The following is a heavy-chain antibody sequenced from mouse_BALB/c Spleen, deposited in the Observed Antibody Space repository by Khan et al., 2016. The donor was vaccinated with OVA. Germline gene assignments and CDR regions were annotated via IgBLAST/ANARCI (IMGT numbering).Heavy chain of an antibody. D-gene: IGHD1-1*01. Sequence: EVELVESGGGLVKPGGSLKLSCAATGFTFSTYAMSWVRQTPEKRLEWVASISSGGTYTYYPDSVKDRFTISRDSATNTLYLQMSSLRSEDTAMYYCASTPGYYGSGYFDYWGQGTTLTVSS. V-gene: IGHV5-9-3*01. CDR3: ASTPGYYGSGYFDY. CDR1: GFTFSTYA. J-gene: IGHJ2*01. CDR2: ISSGGTYT.